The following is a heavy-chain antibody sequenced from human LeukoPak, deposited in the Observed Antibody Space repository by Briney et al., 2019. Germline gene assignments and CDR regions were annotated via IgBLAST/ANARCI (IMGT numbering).Heavy chain of an antibody. V-gene: IGHV3-21*01. D-gene: IGHD3-10*01. CDR3: ARGDGDTNAFDI. CDR2: ISSSSYI. J-gene: IGHJ3*02. Sequence: GGSLRLSCAASGFTFSSYSMNWVRQAPGKGLEWVSSISSSSYIYYADSVKGRFTISRDNAKNSLYLQMNSLRAEDTAVYYCARGDGDTNAFDIWGQGTMVTVSS. CDR1: GFTFSSYS.